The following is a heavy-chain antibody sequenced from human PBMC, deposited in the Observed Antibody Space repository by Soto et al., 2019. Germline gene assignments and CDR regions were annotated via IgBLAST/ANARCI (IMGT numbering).Heavy chain of an antibody. CDR1: GFTFSNFA. V-gene: IGHV3-23*01. D-gene: IGHD6-13*01. Sequence: EVQLLESGGGLVQPGGSLRLSCAASGFTFSNFAMSLVRQAPGKGLEWVSSISYNGGTTYFADSVKGRFTISRDNFKNTLHLQMNSLRAEDTAIYFCAKELATAAAKFGLVDYWGQGTLVTVSS. CDR3: AKELATAAAKFGLVDY. J-gene: IGHJ4*02. CDR2: ISYNGGTT.